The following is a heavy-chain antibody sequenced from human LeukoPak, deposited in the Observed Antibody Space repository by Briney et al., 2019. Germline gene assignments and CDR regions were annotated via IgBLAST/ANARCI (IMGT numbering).Heavy chain of an antibody. CDR1: GGSFSGYY. Sequence: PSETLSLTCAVYGGSFSGYYWSWIRQPPGKGLEWIGEINHSGSTNYNPSLKSRVTISVDTSKNQFSLKLSSVTAADTAVYYCARQGWRVTSGAFDIWGQGTMVTVSS. D-gene: IGHD6-19*01. V-gene: IGHV4-34*01. CDR2: INHSGST. J-gene: IGHJ3*02. CDR3: ARQGWRVTSGAFDI.